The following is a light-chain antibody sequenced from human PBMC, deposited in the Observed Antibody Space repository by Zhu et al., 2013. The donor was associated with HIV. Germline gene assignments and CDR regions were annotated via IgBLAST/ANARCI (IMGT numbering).Light chain of an antibody. Sequence: AIQMTQSPSSLSASVGDTVTITCRASHDIRDDLDWYQQRPGRAPHLLIYSASTLPSGVPSRFGGSRSGTDFSLTITSLQPADFATFFCLQRHSLPWTFGHG. V-gene: IGKV1-6*01. J-gene: IGKJ1*01. CDR1: HDIRDD. CDR3: LQRHSLPWT. CDR2: SAS.